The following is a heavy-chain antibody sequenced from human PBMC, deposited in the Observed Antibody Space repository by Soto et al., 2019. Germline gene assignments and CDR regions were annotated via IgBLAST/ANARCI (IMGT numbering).Heavy chain of an antibody. CDR1: GFTFSNAW. CDR2: IKSKTDGGTT. D-gene: IGHD3-10*01. V-gene: IGHV3-15*01. J-gene: IGHJ5*02. Sequence: EVQLVESGGGLVKPGGSLRLSCAASGFTFSNAWMSWVRQAPGKGLEWVGRIKSKTDGGTTDYAAPVKGRFTISRDDSKNTLYLQVNSLKTEDTAVYYCTTERRGRRLWFGELLSNWSATSRGGFDPGGQGTLVSVSS. CDR3: TTERRGRRLWFGELLSNWSATSRGGFDP.